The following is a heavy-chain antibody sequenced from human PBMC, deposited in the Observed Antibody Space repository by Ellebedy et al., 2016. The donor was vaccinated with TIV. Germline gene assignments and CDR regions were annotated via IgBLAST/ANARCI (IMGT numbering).Heavy chain of an antibody. Sequence: ASVKVSCKASGYTFSDYYIEWVRQAPGQGLEWMGWINPNSGGTNYAQKFQGRVTMTRDTSISTAYMELRSLKSDDTAVYFCARSFGHSALPNFDYWGQGTAVTVSS. J-gene: IGHJ4*02. CDR3: ARSFGHSALPNFDY. V-gene: IGHV1-2*02. D-gene: IGHD3/OR15-3a*01. CDR2: INPNSGGT. CDR1: GYTFSDYY.